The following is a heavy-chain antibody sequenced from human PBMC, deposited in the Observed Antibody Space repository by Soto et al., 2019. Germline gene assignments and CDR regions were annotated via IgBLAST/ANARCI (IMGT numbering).Heavy chain of an antibody. V-gene: IGHV3-30-3*01. CDR2: ISYDGSNK. J-gene: IGHJ4*02. Sequence: QPGGSLRLSCAASGFTFSSYAMHWVRQAPGKGLEWVALISYDGSNKYYADSVKGRFTISRDNSKNTLYLQMNSLRAEDTAVYYCARENGNYYDSRGPFDYWGQGTLVTVSS. CDR3: ARENGNYYDSRGPFDY. CDR1: GFTFSSYA. D-gene: IGHD3-22*01.